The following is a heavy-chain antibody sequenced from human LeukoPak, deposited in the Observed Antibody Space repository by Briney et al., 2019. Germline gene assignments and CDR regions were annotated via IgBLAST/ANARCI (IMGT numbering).Heavy chain of an antibody. V-gene: IGHV3-23*01. CDR3: ERDSSGYYAAPFDY. CDR2: ISGSGGST. J-gene: IGHJ4*02. CDR1: GFTFSSYA. Sequence: GGSLRLSCAASGFTFSSYAMSWVRQAPGKGLEWVSAISGSGGSTYYADSVKGRFTISRDNSKNTLYLQMHSLRAEDGAVYYCERDSSGYYAAPFDYWGQGTLVTVSS. D-gene: IGHD3-22*01.